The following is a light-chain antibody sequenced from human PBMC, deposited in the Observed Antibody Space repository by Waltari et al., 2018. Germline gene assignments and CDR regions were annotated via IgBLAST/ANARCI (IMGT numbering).Light chain of an antibody. CDR2: DIN. CDR1: SSDVGGYNY. CDR3: CSYVGSNIYWV. J-gene: IGLJ3*02. V-gene: IGLV2-11*01. Sequence: QSALTQPRSVSGSPGQSVTISCTGTSSDVGGYNYVSWYQHHPDKAPKLIIYDINNRPSGVPDRFSGSKSGNTASLTISGLQAEDEADYYCCSYVGSNIYWVFGGGTKLTVL.